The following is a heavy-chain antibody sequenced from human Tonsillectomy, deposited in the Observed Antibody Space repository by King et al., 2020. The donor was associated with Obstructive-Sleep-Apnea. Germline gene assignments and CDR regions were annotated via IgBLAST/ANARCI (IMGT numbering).Heavy chain of an antibody. CDR2: ISYYGSNE. CDR3: ARGRGAAAYRIDY. CDR1: GFTFSSYA. V-gene: IGHV3-30*04. D-gene: IGHD6-13*01. Sequence: VQLGESGGGVVQPGRFLRLSCASSGFTFSSYAMHWVRQAPGKGLEWVVVISYYGSNEYYADSVKGRFLISIDSSQNTLYLHMSSLRAEDTALYYCARGRGAAAYRIDYWGQGTLVTVSS. J-gene: IGHJ4*02.